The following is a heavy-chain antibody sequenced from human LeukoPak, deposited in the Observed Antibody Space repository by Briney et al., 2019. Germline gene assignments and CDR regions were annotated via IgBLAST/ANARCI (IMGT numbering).Heavy chain of an antibody. CDR2: IYYSGST. CDR1: GGSIGSSSYY. CDR3: ASFEITFGGVIAP. J-gene: IGHJ5*02. V-gene: IGHV4-39*01. Sequence: SETLSLTCTVSGGSIGSSSYYRGWIRQPPGKGLEWIGSIYYSGSTYYNPSLKSRVTISVDTSKNQFSLKLSSVTAADTAVYYCASFEITFGGVIAPWGQGTLVTVSS. D-gene: IGHD3-16*01.